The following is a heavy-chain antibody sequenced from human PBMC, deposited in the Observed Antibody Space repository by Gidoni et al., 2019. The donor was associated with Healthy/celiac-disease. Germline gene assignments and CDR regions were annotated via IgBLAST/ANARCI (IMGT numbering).Heavy chain of an antibody. CDR1: GYTFTSYY. J-gene: IGHJ6*02. CDR3: ARDLAGYYDSRAQYGMDV. CDR2: INPSGGST. V-gene: IGHV1-46*01. Sequence: QVQLVQSGAEVKKPGASVKVSCKASGYTFTSYYMHWVRQAPGQGLEWMGIINPSGGSTSYAQKFQGRVTMTRDTSTSTVYMELSSLRSEDTAVYYCARDLAGYYDSRAQYGMDVWGQGTTVTVSS. D-gene: IGHD3-22*01.